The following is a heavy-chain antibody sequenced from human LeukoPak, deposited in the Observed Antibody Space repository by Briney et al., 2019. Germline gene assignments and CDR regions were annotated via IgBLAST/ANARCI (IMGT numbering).Heavy chain of an antibody. CDR1: GASISGSGYY. V-gene: IGHV4-39*01. CDR3: VKSGGYGLIDY. D-gene: IGHD6-19*01. CDR2: IYYTGST. Sequence: SETLSLTCAVSGASISGSGYYLGWIRHPPGKGLEWIGNIYYTGSTYYNPSLQSRVTISIDMTKNQFSLRLSSVTAADTAMYYCVKSGGYGLIDYWGQGTLVTVSS. J-gene: IGHJ4*02.